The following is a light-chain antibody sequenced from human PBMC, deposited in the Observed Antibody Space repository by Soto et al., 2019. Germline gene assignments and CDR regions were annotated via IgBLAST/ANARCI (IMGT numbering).Light chain of an antibody. CDR1: QTISSW. CDR2: RAS. J-gene: IGKJ1*01. Sequence: DIQMTQSPSNLSGSVGDRVTITCRASQTISSWLAWYQQKPGKAPKLLIYRASTLKSGVPSRFSGIGSGTEFTLTISSLQPDDFSTYYCQHYNSYSEAFGQGTKVDIK. CDR3: QHYNSYSEA. V-gene: IGKV1-5*03.